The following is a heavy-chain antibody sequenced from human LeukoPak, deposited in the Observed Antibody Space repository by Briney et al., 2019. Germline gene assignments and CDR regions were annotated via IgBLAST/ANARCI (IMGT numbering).Heavy chain of an antibody. J-gene: IGHJ6*02. V-gene: IGHV1-18*01. CDR1: GYTFTSYG. Sequence: ASVKVSCKASGYTFTSYGISWVRQAPGQGLEWMGWISAYNGNTNYAQKLQGRVTMTTDTSTSTAYVELRSLRSDDTAVYYCARDGGSYYDSSGYYNYGMDVWGQGTTVTVSS. CDR2: ISAYNGNT. D-gene: IGHD3-22*01. CDR3: ARDGGSYYDSSGYYNYGMDV.